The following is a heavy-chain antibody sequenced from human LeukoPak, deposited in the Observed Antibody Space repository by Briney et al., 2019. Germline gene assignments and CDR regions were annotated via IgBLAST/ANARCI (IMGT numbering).Heavy chain of an antibody. CDR3: AKADGYNSGWYDS. Sequence: NPGRSLRLSCAASGFTFDDYGMHWVRQPPGKGLEWVSGISWNSGNIGYADSVKGRFTISRDNAKNSLYLQMNSLRAEDTALYYCAKADGYNSGWYDSWGQGTLVTVSS. J-gene: IGHJ5*01. V-gene: IGHV3-9*01. D-gene: IGHD6-19*01. CDR1: GFTFDDYG. CDR2: ISWNSGNI.